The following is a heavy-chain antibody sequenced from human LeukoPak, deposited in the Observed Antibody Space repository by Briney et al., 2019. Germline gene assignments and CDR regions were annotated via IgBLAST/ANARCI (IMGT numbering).Heavy chain of an antibody. CDR2: INPDGSTT. V-gene: IGHV3-74*01. Sequence: PGGSLRLSCAASGFTFSRYWIHWVRQAPGKGLEWVSRINPDGSTTAYADSVKGRFTISRDNAKNTLYLQMSSLRAEDTAVYYCARVLTGSWDWFDPWGQGTLVTVSS. CDR3: ARVLTGSWDWFDP. J-gene: IGHJ5*02. CDR1: GFTFSRYW. D-gene: IGHD2-8*02.